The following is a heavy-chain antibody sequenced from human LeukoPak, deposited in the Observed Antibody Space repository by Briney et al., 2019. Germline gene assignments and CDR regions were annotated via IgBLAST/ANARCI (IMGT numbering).Heavy chain of an antibody. D-gene: IGHD3-10*01. V-gene: IGHV3-15*01. CDR1: GFTFSNAW. CDR3: TKEASGALDP. J-gene: IGHJ5*02. Sequence: PGGSLRLSCEVSGFTFSNAWMSWVRQAPGKGREWVGRIKSKTDGETRDYAAPVKGRFTISRDDSKNTVYLQMNSLKSEDTAVYYCTKEASGALDPWGQGTLVTVSS. CDR2: IKSKTDGETR.